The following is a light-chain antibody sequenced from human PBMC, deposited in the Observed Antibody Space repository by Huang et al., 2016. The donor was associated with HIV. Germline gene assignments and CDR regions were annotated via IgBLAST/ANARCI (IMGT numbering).Light chain of an antibody. V-gene: IGKV3-15*01. Sequence: EIVMTQSPATLSVSPGERATLSCRASQSVTSNLAWYQQKSGQAPRLLIYGASTRATGIPGRFSGSGSGTEFTLTISSLQSEDFALYYCQQYNNWPPYTFGQGTKLEI. CDR3: QQYNNWPPYT. J-gene: IGKJ2*01. CDR2: GAS. CDR1: QSVTSN.